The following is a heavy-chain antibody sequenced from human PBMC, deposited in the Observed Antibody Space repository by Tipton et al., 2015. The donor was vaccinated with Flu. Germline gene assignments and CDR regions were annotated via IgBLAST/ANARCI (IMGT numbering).Heavy chain of an antibody. D-gene: IGHD3-10*02. J-gene: IGHJ4*02. CDR2: IYSNGDT. Sequence: TLSLTCTISGGSISSNYWTWIRQPPGKGLEWIGYIYSNGDTNYNPSLKSRVTISIDTSKTQFSLRLNSVTAADTAVYYCARLSYYDVDLKNFYFDYWGQGALVTVSS. CDR1: GGSISSNY. CDR3: ARLSYYDVDLKNFYFDY. V-gene: IGHV4-59*08.